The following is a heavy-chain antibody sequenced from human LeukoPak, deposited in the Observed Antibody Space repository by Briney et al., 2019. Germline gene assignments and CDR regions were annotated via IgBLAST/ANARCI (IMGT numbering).Heavy chain of an antibody. D-gene: IGHD6-13*01. J-gene: IGHJ3*02. CDR1: GGSISSYY. CDR2: IYTSGST. V-gene: IGHV4-4*07. Sequence: SETLSLTCTVSGGSISSYYWSWIRQPAGKGLEWIGRIYTSGSTNYNPSLKGRVTMSVDTSKNQFSLKLSSVTAADTAVYYCARDFPGDIAAAGTGAFDIWGQGTMVTVSS. CDR3: ARDFPGDIAAAGTGAFDI.